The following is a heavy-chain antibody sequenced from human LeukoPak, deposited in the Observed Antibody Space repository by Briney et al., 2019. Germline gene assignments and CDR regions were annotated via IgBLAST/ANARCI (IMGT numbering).Heavy chain of an antibody. CDR3: ARASVLLSADY. V-gene: IGHV4-61*01. CDR2: IYNSGNN. Sequence: SETLSLTCTVSGGSISSGSFYWSWIRQPPGKGLEWIGYIYNSGNNNYNPSLKSRVTMSVDTSKNQFSLKLSSVTAADTAVYYCARASVLLSADYWGQGILVIVSA. CDR1: GGSISSGSFY. D-gene: IGHD3-10*01. J-gene: IGHJ4*02.